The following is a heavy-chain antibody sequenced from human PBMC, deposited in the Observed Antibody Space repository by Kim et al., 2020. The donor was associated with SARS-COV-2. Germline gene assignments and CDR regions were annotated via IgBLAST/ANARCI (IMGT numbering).Heavy chain of an antibody. Sequence: GGSLRLSCTASGFSLSSYEVNWVRQAPGKGLEWVSYIISSGTTTYYGDSVKGRFTVSRDNAKNSLFLQMNNLRAEDTALYYCARDVSMFRGIFPYFYGMDVWGQGTTVTVS. CDR3: ARDVSMFRGIFPYFYGMDV. CDR2: IISSGTTT. V-gene: IGHV3-48*03. J-gene: IGHJ6*02. CDR1: GFSLSSYE. D-gene: IGHD3-10*01.